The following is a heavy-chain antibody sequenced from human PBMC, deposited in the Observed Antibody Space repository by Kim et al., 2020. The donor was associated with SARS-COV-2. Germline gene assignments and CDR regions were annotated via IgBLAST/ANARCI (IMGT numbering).Heavy chain of an antibody. Sequence: ASVKVSCKASGYTFTGYYMHWVRQAPGQGLEWMGWINPNSGGTNYAQKFQGWVTMTRDTSISTAYMELSRLRSDDTAVYYCARDRVRAGVDKVVVAATDYYYGMDVWGQGTTVTVSS. V-gene: IGHV1-2*04. CDR3: ARDRVRAGVDKVVVAATDYYYGMDV. CDR2: INPNSGGT. CDR1: GYTFTGYY. J-gene: IGHJ6*02. D-gene: IGHD2-15*01.